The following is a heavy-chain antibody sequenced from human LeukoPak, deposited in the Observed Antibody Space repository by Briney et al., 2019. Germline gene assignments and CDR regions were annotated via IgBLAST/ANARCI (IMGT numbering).Heavy chain of an antibody. J-gene: IGHJ6*03. V-gene: IGHV3-48*03. CDR1: EFSVGSNY. CDR2: ISSSGSTI. Sequence: GGSLRLSCAASEFSVGSNYMTWVRQAPGKGLEWVSYISSSGSTIYYADSVKGRFTISRDNAKNSLYLQMNSLRAEDTAVYYCARVAMVRGVHNYYYMDVWGKGTTVTISS. D-gene: IGHD3-10*01. CDR3: ARVAMVRGVHNYYYMDV.